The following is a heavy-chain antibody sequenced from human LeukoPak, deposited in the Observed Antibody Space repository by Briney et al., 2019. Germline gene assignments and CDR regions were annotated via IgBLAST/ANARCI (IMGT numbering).Heavy chain of an antibody. V-gene: IGHV1-69*05. CDR2: IIPIFGTA. CDR1: GGTFSSYA. Sequence: ASVKVSCKASGGTFSSYAISWVRQAPGQGLEWMGGIIPIFGTANYARKFQGRVTITTDESTSTAYMELSSLRSEDTAVYYCASSFPRDGSNWFDPWGQGTLVTVPS. CDR3: ASSFPRDGSNWFDP. D-gene: IGHD5-24*01. J-gene: IGHJ5*02.